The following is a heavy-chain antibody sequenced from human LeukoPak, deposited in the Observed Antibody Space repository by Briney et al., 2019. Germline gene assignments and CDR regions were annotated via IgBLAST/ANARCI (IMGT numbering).Heavy chain of an antibody. Sequence: SETLSLTCAVYGGFISGYYWTWIRQPPGKGLEWIGEIDHSGSTNYNPSLKSRVTISVDTSKNQFSLKLSSVTAADTAVYYCARPTVFGMDVWGQGTTVTVSS. CDR3: ARPTVFGMDV. V-gene: IGHV4-34*01. J-gene: IGHJ6*02. CDR2: IDHSGST. D-gene: IGHD4-11*01. CDR1: GGFISGYY.